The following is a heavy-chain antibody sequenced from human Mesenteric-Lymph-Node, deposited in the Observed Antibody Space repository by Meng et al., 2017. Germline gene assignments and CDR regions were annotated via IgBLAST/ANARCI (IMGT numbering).Heavy chain of an antibody. CDR1: GYSFTSYW. D-gene: IGHD3-22*01. CDR2: IYPGDSDT. CDR3: AKARTYDSSGYYYIDAFDI. V-gene: IGHV5-51*01. Sequence: GESLKISCKGSGYSFTSYWIGWVRQMPGKGLEWMGIIYPGDSDTRYSPSFQGQVTISVDKSISTAYLQWSSLKASDTAMYYCAKARTYDSSGYYYIDAFDIWGQGTMVTVSS. J-gene: IGHJ3*02.